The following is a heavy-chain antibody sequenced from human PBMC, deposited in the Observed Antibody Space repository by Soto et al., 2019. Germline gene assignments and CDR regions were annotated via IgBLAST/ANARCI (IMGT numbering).Heavy chain of an antibody. CDR2: IYWNDDK. J-gene: IGHJ1*01. Sequence: SGPTLVKPTQTLTLTCTFSGFSLSTSGVGVGWIRQPPGKALEWLALIYWNDDKRYSPSLKSRLTITKDTSKNQVVLTMTNMDPVDTATYYCAHSSPGYDSSGYENLEYFQHWGQGTLVTVSS. V-gene: IGHV2-5*01. D-gene: IGHD3-22*01. CDR3: AHSSPGYDSSGYENLEYFQH. CDR1: GFSLSTSGVG.